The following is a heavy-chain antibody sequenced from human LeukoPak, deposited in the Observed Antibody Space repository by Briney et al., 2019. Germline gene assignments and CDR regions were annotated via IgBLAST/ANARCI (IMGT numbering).Heavy chain of an antibody. Sequence: EASLKVSCKASGYTFTGYYMHWVRQAPGQGLEWMGWINPNSGGTNYTQKFQGRVTMTRDTSISTAYMELSRLRSDDTAVYYCARDIYCSSTSCYAGWDYWGQGTLVTVSS. CDR3: ARDIYCSSTSCYAGWDY. V-gene: IGHV1-2*02. CDR1: GYTFTGYY. D-gene: IGHD2-2*01. J-gene: IGHJ4*02. CDR2: INPNSGGT.